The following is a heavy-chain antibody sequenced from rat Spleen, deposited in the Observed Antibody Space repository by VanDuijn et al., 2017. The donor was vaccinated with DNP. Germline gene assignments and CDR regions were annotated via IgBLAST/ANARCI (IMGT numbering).Heavy chain of an antibody. CDR1: GFTFSSFY. CDR3: ARLLTGKAYYFDY. J-gene: IGHJ2*01. Sequence: EVQLVESGGGLVQPGRSMKLSCAASGFTFSSFYMAWVRQAPTKGLEWVASITTGGVNTYYRDSVKGRFTISRDNAKSTLYLQMDSLRSEETATYYCARLLTGKAYYFDYWGQGVMVTVSS. D-gene: IGHD5-1*01. CDR2: ITTGGVNT. V-gene: IGHV5S11*01.